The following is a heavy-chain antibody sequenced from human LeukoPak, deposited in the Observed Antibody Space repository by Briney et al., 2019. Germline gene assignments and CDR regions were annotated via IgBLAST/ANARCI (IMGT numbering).Heavy chain of an antibody. CDR1: GFTVSSNY. CDR3: ARDDDFWSGYIGY. V-gene: IGHV3-66*02. Sequence: PGGSLRLSCAASGFTVSSNYMSWVRQAPGKGLEWVSVIYSGGSTYYADSVKGRFTISRDNSKNTLYLQMNSLRAEDTAVYYCARDDDFWSGYIGYWGQGTLVAVSS. CDR2: IYSGGST. J-gene: IGHJ4*02. D-gene: IGHD3-3*01.